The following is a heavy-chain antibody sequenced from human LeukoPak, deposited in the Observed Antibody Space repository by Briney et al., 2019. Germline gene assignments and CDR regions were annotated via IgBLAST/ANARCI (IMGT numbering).Heavy chain of an antibody. CDR3: AGDLGYDYRGYYYGMEV. D-gene: IGHD5-12*01. J-gene: IGHJ6*02. V-gene: IGHV4-4*07. Sequence: SETLSLTCTVSGGSISSYYWSWIRQPAGKGLEWIGRIYTSGSTNYNPSLKSRVTMSVDTSKNQFSLKLSSVTAADTAVYHCAGDLGYDYRGYYYGMEVWGQGTTVTVSS. CDR2: IYTSGST. CDR1: GGSISSYY.